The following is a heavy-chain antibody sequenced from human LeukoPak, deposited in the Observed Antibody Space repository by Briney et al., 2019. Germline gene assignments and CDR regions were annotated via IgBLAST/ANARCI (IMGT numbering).Heavy chain of an antibody. J-gene: IGHJ4*02. D-gene: IGHD6-19*01. Sequence: PSETLSLTCAVSGGSINSHYWGWIRQPPGKGLQWIGDIYYTGKINYNPSLKSRVTITLDTAKDHLSLNLPSVLAADTAIYYCVRRDTGWNYFDYWGQGILVTVSS. CDR3: VRRDTGWNYFDY. CDR2: IYYTGKI. CDR1: GGSINSHY. V-gene: IGHV4-59*08.